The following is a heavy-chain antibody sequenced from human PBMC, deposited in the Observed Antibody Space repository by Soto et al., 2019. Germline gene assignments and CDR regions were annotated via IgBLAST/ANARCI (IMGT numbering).Heavy chain of an antibody. D-gene: IGHD6-19*01. Sequence: ASVKVSCKAPGYTFTSYDINWVRQATGQGLEWMGWMNPNSGNTGNAQKFQGRITMTRNTSISTAYMELSSLRSEDTAVYYCARSVEWLASFDYWGQGTLVTSP. V-gene: IGHV1-8*01. CDR2: MNPNSGNT. J-gene: IGHJ4*02. CDR1: GYTFTSYD. CDR3: ARSVEWLASFDY.